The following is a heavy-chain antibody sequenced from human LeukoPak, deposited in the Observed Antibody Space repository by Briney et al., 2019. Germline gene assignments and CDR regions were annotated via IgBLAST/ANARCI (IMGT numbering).Heavy chain of an antibody. CDR1: GYTFTSYA. CDR3: ASWSGSESYYYYYYGMDV. Sequence: ASVKVSCKASGYTFTSYAMNWVRQAPGQGLEWMGWINTNTGNPTYAQGFTGRFVFSLDTSISTAYLQISSLKAEDTAVYYCASWSGSESYYYYYYGMDVWGQGTTVTVSS. D-gene: IGHD3-10*01. J-gene: IGHJ6*02. V-gene: IGHV7-4-1*02. CDR2: INTNTGNP.